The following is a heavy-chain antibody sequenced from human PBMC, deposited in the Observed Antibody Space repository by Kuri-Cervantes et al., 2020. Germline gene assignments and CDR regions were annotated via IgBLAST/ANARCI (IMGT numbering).Heavy chain of an antibody. CDR3: ARGHSSAWDY. J-gene: IGHJ4*02. V-gene: IGHV3-11*04. CDR2: ISSSGSTI. D-gene: IGHD6-19*01. CDR1: GFTFSDYY. Sequence: GESLKISCAASGFTFSDYYMSWIRQAPGKGLEWVSYISSSGSTIYYADSVKGRFTISRDNAENSLYLQMNSLRAEDTAVYYCARGHSSAWDYWGQGTLVTVSS.